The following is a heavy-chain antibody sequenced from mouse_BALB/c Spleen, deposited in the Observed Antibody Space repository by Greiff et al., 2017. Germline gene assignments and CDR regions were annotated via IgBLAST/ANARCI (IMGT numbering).Heavy chain of an antibody. V-gene: IGHV1S29*02. Sequence: EVKLVESGPELVKPGASVKISCKASGYTFTDYNMHWVKQSHGKSLEWIGYIYPYNGGTGYNQKFKSKATLTVDNSSSTAYMELRSLTSEDSAVYYCARGHPSYYYRYDGRGYYFDYWGQGTTLTVSS. D-gene: IGHD2-14*01. CDR2: IYPYNGGT. J-gene: IGHJ2*01. CDR1: GYTFTDYN. CDR3: ARGHPSYYYRYDGRGYYFDY.